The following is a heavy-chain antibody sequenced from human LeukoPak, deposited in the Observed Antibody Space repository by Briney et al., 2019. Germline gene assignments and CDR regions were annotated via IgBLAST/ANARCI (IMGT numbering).Heavy chain of an antibody. CDR2: IIPIFGTA. CDR1: GGTFSSYA. Sequence: SVKVSCKASGGTFSSYAISRVRQAPGQGLEWMGGIIPIFGTANYAQKFQGRVTITTDESTSTAYMELSSLRSEDTAVYYCARNLFSGSYYAFDIWGQGTMVTVSS. J-gene: IGHJ3*02. D-gene: IGHD3-10*02. V-gene: IGHV1-69*05. CDR3: ARNLFSGSYYAFDI.